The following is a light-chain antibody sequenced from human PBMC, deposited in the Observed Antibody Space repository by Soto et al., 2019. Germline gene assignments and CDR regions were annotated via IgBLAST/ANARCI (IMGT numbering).Light chain of an antibody. CDR2: GAS. CDR3: QHYGSTPWT. Sequence: EIVMTQSPATLSVSPGEGATLSCSASENVDTNLAWYQHKPGQAPRLLIYGASTRAAGVPDRFSGSGSGTDFTLTISRLEPEDFAVYYCQHYGSTPWTFGQGTKVDI. J-gene: IGKJ1*01. CDR1: ENVDTN. V-gene: IGKV3-20*01.